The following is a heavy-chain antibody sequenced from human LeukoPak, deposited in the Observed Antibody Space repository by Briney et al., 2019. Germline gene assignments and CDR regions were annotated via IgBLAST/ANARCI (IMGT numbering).Heavy chain of an antibody. D-gene: IGHD6-19*01. Sequence: GGSLRLSCAASGFTFSSYWMHWVRQAPGKGLVWVSRMNSDGSTTTYADFVKGRFTISRDNAKNTLYLQMNSLRAEDTAVYYCAGEDIAVGNWYFDLWGRGTLVTVSS. V-gene: IGHV3-74*01. CDR3: AGEDIAVGNWYFDL. CDR1: GFTFSSYW. CDR2: MNSDGSTT. J-gene: IGHJ2*01.